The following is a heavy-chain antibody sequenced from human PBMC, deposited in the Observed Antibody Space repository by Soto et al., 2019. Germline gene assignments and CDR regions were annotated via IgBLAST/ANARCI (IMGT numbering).Heavy chain of an antibody. CDR1: GYTFTSYA. CDR2: INAGNGNT. D-gene: IGHD1-26*01. CDR3: ARIRSYQPAIDF. Sequence: ASVKVSCKASGYTFTSYAMHWVRQAPGQRLEWMGWINAGNGNTKYSRKFQGRVAITRDTSASTAYMELSSLRSEDTAVYYCARIRSYQPAIDFRGQATLGTVSS. J-gene: IGHJ4*02. V-gene: IGHV1-3*01.